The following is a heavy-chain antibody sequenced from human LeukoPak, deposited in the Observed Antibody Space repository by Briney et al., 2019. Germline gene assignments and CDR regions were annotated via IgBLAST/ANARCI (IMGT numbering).Heavy chain of an antibody. CDR1: GGSFGAYY. CDR3: ASQLWSFDY. Sequence: SETLSLTCAVYGGSFGAYYWSWIRQPPGKGLEWIGEINHSGSTNYNPSLKSRVTMSVDTSKNQFSLELSSVTAADAAVYYCASQLWSFDYWGQGALVTVSS. V-gene: IGHV4-34*01. CDR2: INHSGST. D-gene: IGHD5-18*01. J-gene: IGHJ4*02.